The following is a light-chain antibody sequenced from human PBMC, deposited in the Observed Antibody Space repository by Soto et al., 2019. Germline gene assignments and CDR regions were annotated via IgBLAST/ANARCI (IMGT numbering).Light chain of an antibody. Sequence: QSVLTQPASVSGSPGQSITISCTGTSSDVGGYNYVSWYQQNPGKAPKLMIYDVSNRPSWVSNRFSGSKSGNTAALTISGLQAEDEADYYCSSYTSSSTYVFGTGTKVTVL. CDR1: SSDVGGYNY. CDR2: DVS. J-gene: IGLJ1*01. V-gene: IGLV2-14*01. CDR3: SSYTSSSTYV.